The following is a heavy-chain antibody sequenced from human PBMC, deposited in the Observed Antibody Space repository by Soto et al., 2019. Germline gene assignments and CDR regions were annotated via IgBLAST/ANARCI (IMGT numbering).Heavy chain of an antibody. J-gene: IGHJ4*02. Sequence: SVKVSCKVSGYIFRSYGITWVRQAPGQGLEWMGWISTYNGNTNYAQKLQGRVTLTTDTSTTTAYMELRRLRSDDAAMYYCARDQAANTAFDYWGQGTLVTVSS. D-gene: IGHD1-26*01. CDR1: GYIFRSYG. V-gene: IGHV1-18*04. CDR3: ARDQAANTAFDY. CDR2: ISTYNGNT.